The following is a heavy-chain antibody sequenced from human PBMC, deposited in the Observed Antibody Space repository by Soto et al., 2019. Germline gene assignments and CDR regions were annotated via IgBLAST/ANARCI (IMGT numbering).Heavy chain of an antibody. CDR1: GGSISSGGYY. D-gene: IGHD6-6*01. CDR3: ARLSIAAPGFYFDY. Sequence: PSETLSLTCTVSGGSISSGGYYWSWIRQHPGKGLEWIGYIYYSGSTYYNPSLKSRVTISVDTSKNQFSLKLSSVTAADTAVYYCARLSIAAPGFYFDYWGQGTLVTVSS. J-gene: IGHJ4*02. CDR2: IYYSGST. V-gene: IGHV4-31*03.